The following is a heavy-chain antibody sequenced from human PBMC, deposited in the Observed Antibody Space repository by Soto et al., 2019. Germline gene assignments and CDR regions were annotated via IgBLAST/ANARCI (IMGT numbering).Heavy chain of an antibody. CDR3: AREAEGSVFGLDS. CDR2: IWEDGSEE. D-gene: IGHD3-10*02. V-gene: IGHV3-33*01. Sequence: QVQLVESGGGVVQPGRSLRLSCAASGFIFSNSLMHWVRQAPGKGLEWVAVIWEDGSEEYYADSVKGRFTISRDNSMNTLYLQMDILRVDDMAVYYCAREAEGSVFGLDSWGQGTLVTVSS. CDR1: GFIFSNSL. J-gene: IGHJ5*01.